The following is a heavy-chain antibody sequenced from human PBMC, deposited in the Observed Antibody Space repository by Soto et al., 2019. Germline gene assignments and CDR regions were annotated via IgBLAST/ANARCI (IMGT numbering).Heavy chain of an antibody. CDR2: IVPIYRTA. CDR1: GGTFSSYR. D-gene: IGHD6-13*01. Sequence: ASVKVSCKASGGTFSSYRINWVRQAPGQGLEWVGGIVPIYRTADYAQKFQGRVTITADESARTSYMELRSLKSQDTAAYYCVRDSGAKLSSSWGQGTLVTVSS. CDR3: VRDSGAKLSSS. J-gene: IGHJ4*02. V-gene: IGHV1-69*13.